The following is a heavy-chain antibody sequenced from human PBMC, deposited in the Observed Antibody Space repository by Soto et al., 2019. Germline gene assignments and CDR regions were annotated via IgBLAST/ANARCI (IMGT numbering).Heavy chain of an antibody. Sequence: DVQLVESGAGLIQPGDSLRLSCVAFGFTISGKKYVAWVRQAPGKGLEWVSALYDVDGSFYADSLKGRFTTSSDSSKTTVYLQMNDLRPDDTAVYYCATWHEREHAYDVWGQGRTVTVSS. J-gene: IGHJ3*01. CDR2: LYDVDGS. CDR3: ATWHEREHAYDV. D-gene: IGHD1-1*01. CDR1: GFTISGKKY. V-gene: IGHV3-53*01.